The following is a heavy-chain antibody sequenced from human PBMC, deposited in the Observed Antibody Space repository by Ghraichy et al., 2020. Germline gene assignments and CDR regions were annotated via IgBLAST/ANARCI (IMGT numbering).Heavy chain of an antibody. CDR3: ARDRAHRRGYYMDV. CDR2: IYYSGST. J-gene: IGHJ6*03. CDR1: GGSISSYY. V-gene: IGHV4-59*01. Sequence: SETLSLTCTVSGGSISSYYWSWIRQPPGKGLEWIGYIYYSGSTNYNPSLKSRVTISVDTSKNQFSLKLSSVTAADTAVYYCARDRAHRRGYYMDVWGKGTTVTVSS.